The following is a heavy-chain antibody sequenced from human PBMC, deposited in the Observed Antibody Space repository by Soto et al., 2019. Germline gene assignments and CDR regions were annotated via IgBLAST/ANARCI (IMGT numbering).Heavy chain of an antibody. CDR3: ARAPPGRGFDY. Sequence: EVQLVESGGGLIQPGGSLRLSCAATGLTVSTNYMNWVRQAPGKGLEWVSVIYSAVIGGGIYYADSVKGRFTISRDNSKNTLYLQMNSLRAEDTAVYYCARAPPGRGFDYWGQGTLVTVSS. CDR2: IYSAVIGGGI. V-gene: IGHV3-53*01. CDR1: GLTVSTNY. J-gene: IGHJ4*02.